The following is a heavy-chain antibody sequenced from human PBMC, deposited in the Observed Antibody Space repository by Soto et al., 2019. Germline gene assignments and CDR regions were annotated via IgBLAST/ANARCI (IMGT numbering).Heavy chain of an antibody. CDR3: ARDQGNEGFGDYLPYYGMDV. V-gene: IGHV1-18*01. J-gene: IGHJ6*02. CDR1: GYTFTSYG. Sequence: VASVKVSCKASGYTFTSYGISWVRQAPGQGLEWMGWISAYNGNTNYAQKLQGRVTMTTDTSTSTAYMELRSLRSDDTAVYYCARDQGNEGFGDYLPYYGMDVWGQGTTVTVSS. CDR2: ISAYNGNT. D-gene: IGHD4-17*01.